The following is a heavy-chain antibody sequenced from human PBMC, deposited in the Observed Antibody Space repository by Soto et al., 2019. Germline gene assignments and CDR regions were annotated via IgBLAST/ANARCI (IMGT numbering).Heavy chain of an antibody. CDR1: GYSFTSYW. Sequence: PGESLKISCKGSGYSFTSYWIGWVRQMPGKGLEWMGIIYPGDSDTRYSPSFQGQVTISADKSISTAYLQWSSLKASDTAMYYCARLLGEDPVYNWFDPWGQGTLVTVSS. CDR2: IYPGDSDT. CDR3: ARLLGEDPVYNWFDP. V-gene: IGHV5-51*01. D-gene: IGHD3-10*01. J-gene: IGHJ5*02.